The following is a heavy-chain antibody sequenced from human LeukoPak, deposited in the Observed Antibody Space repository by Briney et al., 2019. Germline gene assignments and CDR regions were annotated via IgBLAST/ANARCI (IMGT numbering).Heavy chain of an antibody. Sequence: SETLSLTCTVSGGSISSSSYYWGWIRQPPGRGLEWIGSIYYSGSTYYNPSLKSRVTISVDTSKNQFSLKLSSVTAADTAVYYWARYHQYYDILTVYPRYFDLWGRGTLVMVSS. D-gene: IGHD3-9*01. V-gene: IGHV4-39*07. J-gene: IGHJ2*01. CDR2: IYYSGST. CDR1: GGSISSSSYY. CDR3: ARYHQYYDILTVYPRYFDL.